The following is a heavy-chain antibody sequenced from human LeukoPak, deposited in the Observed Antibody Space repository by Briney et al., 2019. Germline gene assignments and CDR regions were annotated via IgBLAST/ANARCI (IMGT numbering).Heavy chain of an antibody. J-gene: IGHJ4*02. CDR1: GFTFSRYW. CDR2: IKQDGNNK. CDR3: ARVDYIDEGWGY. D-gene: IGHD3-9*01. V-gene: IGHV3-7*01. Sequence: GGSQRLSCATSGFTFSRYWMSWVRQAPGKGLEWVANIKQDGNNKNYADSVRGRFTISRDNAKNSLDLQMNSLRAEDTAIYYCARVDYIDEGWGYWGQGTQVTVSS.